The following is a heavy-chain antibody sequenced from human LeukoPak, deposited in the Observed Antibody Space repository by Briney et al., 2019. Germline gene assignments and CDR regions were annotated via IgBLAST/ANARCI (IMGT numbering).Heavy chain of an antibody. D-gene: IGHD6-25*01. V-gene: IGHV4-39*01. CDR2: IYYSGST. CDR1: GGSISSSSYY. Sequence: KASETLSLTCTVSGGSISSSSYYWGWIRQPPGKGLEWIGSIYYSGSTYYNPSLKSRVTISVDTSKNQFSLKLSSVTAADTAVYYCARPAAAGVWGQGTLVTVSS. J-gene: IGHJ4*02. CDR3: ARPAAAGV.